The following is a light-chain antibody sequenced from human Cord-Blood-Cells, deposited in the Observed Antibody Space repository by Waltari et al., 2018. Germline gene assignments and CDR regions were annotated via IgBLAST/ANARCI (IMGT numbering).Light chain of an antibody. CDR2: TFR. Sequence: QSALTQPASVSGYPGPSNPIPCTGTSSDVGGYNYFSWYQQHPGKAPKLMFYTFRNRPSGVSNRFSGSKSGNTASLTISGLQAEDEADYYCSSYTSSSTPLFGGGTKLTVL. CDR3: SSYTSSSTPL. J-gene: IGLJ3*02. V-gene: IGLV2-14*01. CDR1: SSDVGGYNY.